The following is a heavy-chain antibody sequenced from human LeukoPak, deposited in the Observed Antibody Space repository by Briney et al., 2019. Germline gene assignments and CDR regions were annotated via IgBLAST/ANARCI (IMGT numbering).Heavy chain of an antibody. V-gene: IGHV3-23*01. CDR1: GFTFTSYG. CDR2: ISGSGGST. Sequence: GGSLRLSCAASGFTFTSYGMSWVRQAPGKGLEWVSGISGSGGSTYYADSVKGRFTISRDNSKNMVWLQINSPTAEDTATYYCAKDGNWARFEDWGQGTLVTVSS. J-gene: IGHJ4*02. CDR3: AKDGNWARFED. D-gene: IGHD7-27*01.